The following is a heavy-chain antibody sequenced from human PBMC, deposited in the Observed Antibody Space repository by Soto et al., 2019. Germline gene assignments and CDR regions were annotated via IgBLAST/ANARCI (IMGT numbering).Heavy chain of an antibody. Sequence: GGSLRLSCAASEFTFSTYAMTWVRQAPGRGLQWVATISDSGDITYYAASVKGRFTISRDNSRNTLYLQMNNLRAEATALHYCSKPWDPSKKDRPPKFDYWGRGTLVTVSS. CDR1: EFTFSTYA. V-gene: IGHV3-23*01. J-gene: IGHJ4*02. CDR2: ISDSGDIT. D-gene: IGHD6-6*01. CDR3: SKPWDPSKKDRPPKFDY.